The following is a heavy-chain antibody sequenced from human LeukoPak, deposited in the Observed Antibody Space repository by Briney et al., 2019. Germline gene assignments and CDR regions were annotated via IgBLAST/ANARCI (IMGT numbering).Heavy chain of an antibody. V-gene: IGHV4-34*01. Sequence: PSETLSLTCAVYGGSFSGYYWSWIRQPPGKGLEWIGEINHSGSTYYNPSLKSRVTISADTSKNQFSLQLNSVTPEDTAVYYCARAGREYYGSGTYYGVKWFDPWGQGTLVTVSS. CDR1: GGSFSGYY. CDR2: INHSGST. CDR3: ARAGREYYGSGTYYGVKWFDP. D-gene: IGHD3-10*01. J-gene: IGHJ5*02.